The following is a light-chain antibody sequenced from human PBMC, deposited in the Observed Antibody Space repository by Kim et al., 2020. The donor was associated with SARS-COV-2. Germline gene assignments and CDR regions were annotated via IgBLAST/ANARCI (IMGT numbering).Light chain of an antibody. CDR3: SAWDDSLNALV. CDR1: RSNIGSNT. CDR2: NTN. V-gene: IGLV1-44*01. J-gene: IGLJ2*01. Sequence: ELTQPPSASGTPGQRVTISCSGTRSNIGSNTVNWYQQLPETAPRLLIYNTNQRPSGVPDRFSGSKSGTSASLAISGLQSGYETYYYCSAWDDSLNALVFGGGTKVTVL.